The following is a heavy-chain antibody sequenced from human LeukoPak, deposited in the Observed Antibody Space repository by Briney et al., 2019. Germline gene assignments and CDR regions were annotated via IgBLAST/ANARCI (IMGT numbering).Heavy chain of an antibody. Sequence: GGSLRLSCAAPGFTLSNSRMHWVRQAPGKGLVWVSRTNGDGSDTSYADSVKGRFTISRDSATNTLYLQMNSLRAEDTAIYYCVRDGEYSHGIDFDYWGQGTLVTVSP. CDR2: TNGDGSDT. CDR1: GFTLSNSR. J-gene: IGHJ4*02. D-gene: IGHD5-18*01. V-gene: IGHV3-74*01. CDR3: VRDGEYSHGIDFDY.